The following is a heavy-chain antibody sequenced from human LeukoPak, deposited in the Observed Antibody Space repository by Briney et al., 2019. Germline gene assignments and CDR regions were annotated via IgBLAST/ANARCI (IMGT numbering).Heavy chain of an antibody. J-gene: IGHJ4*02. CDR2: ISSTSSYM. CDR1: GFTFSSST. Sequence: GGSLRLSCAASGFTFSSSTMNWVRQAPGKGLEWVSSISSTSSYMYYADSVKGRFTVSRDNAKNSLYLQMNSLRAEDTAVYYCARDQWLDYWGQGTLVTVSS. D-gene: IGHD6-19*01. CDR3: ARDQWLDY. V-gene: IGHV3-21*01.